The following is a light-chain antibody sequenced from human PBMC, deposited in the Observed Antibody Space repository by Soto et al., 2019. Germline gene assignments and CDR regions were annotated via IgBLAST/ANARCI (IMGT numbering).Light chain of an antibody. CDR2: EVS. CDR1: SSDVGSYNR. Sequence: QSALTQPPSVSGSPGQSVTISCTGTSSDVGSYNRVSWYQQPPGTAPKLMIYEVSNRPSGVPDRFSGSKSGNTASLTISGLQAEDEGDYYCSSYTSSSIVVFGGGTKVTVL. CDR3: SSYTSSSIVV. J-gene: IGLJ2*01. V-gene: IGLV2-18*02.